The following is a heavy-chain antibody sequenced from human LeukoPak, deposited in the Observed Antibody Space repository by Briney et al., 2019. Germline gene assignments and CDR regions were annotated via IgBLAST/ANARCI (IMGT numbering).Heavy chain of an antibody. CDR1: GGSISRYY. CDR3: AREEATGIGYFDL. J-gene: IGHJ2*01. Sequence: PSETLSLTRTGTGGSISRYYWSWIRQPPGKELDRNAYIYYIGSTNYNPSLKSRVTISVDTSKNQFSLKMSSVTAEDTAVYYCAREEATGIGYFDLWGRGTLVTASS. D-gene: IGHD1-14*01. CDR2: IYYIGST. V-gene: IGHV4-59*01.